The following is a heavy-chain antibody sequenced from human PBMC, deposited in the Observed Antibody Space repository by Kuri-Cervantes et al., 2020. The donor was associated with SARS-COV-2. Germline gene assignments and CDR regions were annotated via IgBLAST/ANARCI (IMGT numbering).Heavy chain of an antibody. Sequence: ETLSLTCAASGFTFNTYSMDWVRQAPGKGLEWLAYISKGSDTIYYADSVKGRFTISRDNSKNTLYLQMNSLRAEDTAVYYCAKDFWIAIRDYGGRVDAFDIWGQGTMVTVSS. CDR1: GFTFNTYS. CDR2: ISKGSDTI. D-gene: IGHD4-23*01. CDR3: AKDFWIAIRDYGGRVDAFDI. J-gene: IGHJ3*02. V-gene: IGHV3-48*01.